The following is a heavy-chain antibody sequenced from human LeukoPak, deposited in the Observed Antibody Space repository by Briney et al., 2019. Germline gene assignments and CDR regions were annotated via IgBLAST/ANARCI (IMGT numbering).Heavy chain of an antibody. D-gene: IGHD6-6*01. CDR3: ARVYRSPYSSSSGYDY. Sequence: PGGSLRLSCAASGFTFSSYSMTWVRQAPGKGLEWVSSISSSSSYIYYADSVKGRFTISRDNAKNSLYLQMNSLRAEDTAVYYCARVYRSPYSSSSGYDYWGQGTLVTVSS. V-gene: IGHV3-21*01. CDR1: GFTFSSYS. CDR2: ISSSSSYI. J-gene: IGHJ4*02.